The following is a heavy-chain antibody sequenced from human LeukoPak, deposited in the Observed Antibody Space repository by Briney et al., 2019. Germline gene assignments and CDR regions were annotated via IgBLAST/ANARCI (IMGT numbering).Heavy chain of an antibody. Sequence: PGGSLRLSCVAPGFSFDEYWMNWVRQPLGKGPVAISRINSDGTRTIYADAVKGRFTISRDNSKNTLYLQMNSLRAEDTAVYYCARVAGLGRGRWLQLPLGYWGQGTLVTVSS. CDR2: INSDGTRT. CDR3: ARVAGLGRGRWLQLPLGY. V-gene: IGHV3-74*01. CDR1: GFSFDEYW. D-gene: IGHD5-24*01. J-gene: IGHJ4*02.